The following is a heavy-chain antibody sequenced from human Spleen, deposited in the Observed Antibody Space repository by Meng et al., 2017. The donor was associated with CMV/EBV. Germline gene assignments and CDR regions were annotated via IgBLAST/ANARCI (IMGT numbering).Heavy chain of an antibody. CDR3: VRAGTSSGAFDI. CDR1: DFNLTSTY. D-gene: IGHD6-6*01. V-gene: IGHV3-53*01. J-gene: IGHJ3*02. Sequence: GGSLRLSCAASDFNLTSTYMNWVRQAPGKGLEWVSVIYSGGHRYYAGSVKGRLTISRDNSKNTLHLQMSSLRAEDTAMYYCVRAGTSSGAFDIWGQGTMVTVSS. CDR2: IYSGGHR.